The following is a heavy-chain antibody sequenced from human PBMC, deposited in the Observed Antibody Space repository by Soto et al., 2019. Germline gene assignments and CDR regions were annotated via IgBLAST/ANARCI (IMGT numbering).Heavy chain of an antibody. V-gene: IGHV4-34*01. CDR2: INRVGSI. D-gene: IGHD2-21*01. Sequence: SGTMSLTCSVYGASFSGNYWTWIRQLPGKGLEWIGEINRVGSIDYNPSLKSRVTILKDTSKSQFSLQLSSVTAADTAVYHCAAGGIPSRGVFGYWAQGTLVTVSS. CDR1: GASFSGNY. CDR3: AAGGIPSRGVFGY. J-gene: IGHJ4*02.